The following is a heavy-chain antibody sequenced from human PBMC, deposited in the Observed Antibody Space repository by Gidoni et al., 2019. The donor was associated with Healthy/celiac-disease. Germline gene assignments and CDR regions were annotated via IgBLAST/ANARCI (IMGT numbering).Heavy chain of an antibody. D-gene: IGHD3-3*01. CDR3: ASSSYYDFWSGYYGPNYYGMDV. V-gene: IGHV3-7*01. CDR2: IKQDGSEK. J-gene: IGHJ6*02. CDR1: GFTFSSYW. Sequence: EVQLVESGGGLVQPGGSLRLSCAASGFTFSSYWMSWVRQAPGKGLGWVANIKQDGSEKYYVDSVKGRFTISRDNAKNSLYLQMNSLRAEDTAVYYCASSSYYDFWSGYYGPNYYGMDVWGQGTTVTVSS.